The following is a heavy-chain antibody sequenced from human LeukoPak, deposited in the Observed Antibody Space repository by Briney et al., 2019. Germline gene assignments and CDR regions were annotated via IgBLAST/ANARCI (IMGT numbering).Heavy chain of an antibody. D-gene: IGHD6-13*01. V-gene: IGHV3-23*01. CDR3: AKTPYSSSWYYFQH. Sequence: GGSLRLSCAASGFTFSSYAMSWVRQAPGKGLEWVSAISGSGGSTYYADSVKGRFTISRDNSNNTLYLQMNSLRAEDTAVYYCAKTPYSSSWYYFQHWGQGTLVTVSS. J-gene: IGHJ1*01. CDR2: ISGSGGST. CDR1: GFTFSSYA.